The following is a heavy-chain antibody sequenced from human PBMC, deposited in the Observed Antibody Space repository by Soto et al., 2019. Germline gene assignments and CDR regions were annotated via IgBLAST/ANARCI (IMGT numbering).Heavy chain of an antibody. CDR3: ASVEGGDYIWGSYRYTLFDY. Sequence: SETLSLTCTVSGDTITSGGYYWSWIRQLPGKGLEWIGSIYYSGSTYYNPSLKSRVTISVDTSKNQFSLKLSSVTAADTAVYYCASVEGGDYIWGSYRYTLFDYWGQGTLVTVSS. J-gene: IGHJ4*02. D-gene: IGHD3-16*02. CDR1: GDTITSGGYY. V-gene: IGHV4-39*01. CDR2: IYYSGST.